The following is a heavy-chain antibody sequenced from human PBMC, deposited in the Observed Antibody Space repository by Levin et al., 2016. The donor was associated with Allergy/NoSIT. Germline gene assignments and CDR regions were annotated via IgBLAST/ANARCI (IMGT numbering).Heavy chain of an antibody. D-gene: IGHD6-6*01. CDR3: ARAKQLASYYYYYYMDV. V-gene: IGHV3-30*04. J-gene: IGHJ6*03. CDR2: ISYDGSNK. Sequence: WIRQPPGKGLEWVAVISYDGSNKYYADSVKGRFTISRDNSKNTLYLQMNSLRAEDTAVYYCARAKQLASYYYYYYMDVWGKGTTVTVSS.